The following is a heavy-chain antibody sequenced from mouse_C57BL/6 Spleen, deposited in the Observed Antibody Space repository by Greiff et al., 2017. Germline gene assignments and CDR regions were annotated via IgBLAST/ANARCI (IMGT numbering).Heavy chain of an antibody. J-gene: IGHJ3*01. CDR1: GFNIKDDY. D-gene: IGHD1-1*01. CDR2: IDPENGGT. CDR3: THYYGSSYGPAWVAY. Sequence: EVKLLESGAELVRPGASVKLSCTASGFNIKDDYMHWVKQRPEQGLEWIGWIDPENGGTEYASKFQGKATITADTSSNTAYLQLSSLTSEDTDVYYGTHYYGSSYGPAWVAYWGQGTLVTVSA. V-gene: IGHV14-4*01.